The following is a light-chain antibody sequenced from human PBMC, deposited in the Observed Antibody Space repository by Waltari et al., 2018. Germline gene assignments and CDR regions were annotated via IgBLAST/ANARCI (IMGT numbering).Light chain of an antibody. CDR1: PRVLYSSDNRNY. CDR2: WAS. J-gene: IGKJ4*01. V-gene: IGKV4-1*01. Sequence: DIVMTQSPDSLAVSLGERATIHCKSSPRVLYSSDNRNYLAWYQQKPGQPPNLLIYWASTRESGVPDRFSGSGSGTDFTLTISSLQAEDVAVYYCQQYYITPLSFGGGTKVEIK. CDR3: QQYYITPLS.